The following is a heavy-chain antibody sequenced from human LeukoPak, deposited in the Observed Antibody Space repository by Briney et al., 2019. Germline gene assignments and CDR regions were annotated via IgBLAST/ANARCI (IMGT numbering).Heavy chain of an antibody. CDR2: IYYSGST. J-gene: IGHJ5*02. Sequence: PSQTLSLTCTVSGGSISSGDYYWSWIRQPPGKGLEWIGYIYYSGSTYYNPSLKSRVTISVDTSKNQFSLKLSSVTAADTAVYYCARGLLRDKERRGYCTNGVCYGNWFDPWGQGTLVTVSS. V-gene: IGHV4-30-4*01. D-gene: IGHD2-8*01. CDR1: GGSISSGDYY. CDR3: ARGLLRDKERRGYCTNGVCYGNWFDP.